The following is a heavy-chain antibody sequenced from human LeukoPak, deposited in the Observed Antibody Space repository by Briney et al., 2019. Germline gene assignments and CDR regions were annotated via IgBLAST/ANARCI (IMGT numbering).Heavy chain of an antibody. CDR1: GFTFSSYD. CDR2: ISGGGGTK. D-gene: IGHD3-22*01. V-gene: IGHV3-23*01. CDR3: ARVGPGLTTPLDY. J-gene: IGHJ4*02. Sequence: GGSLSLSCAASGFTFSSYDMNWVRQAPGKGLEWVSAISGGGGTKYYADVVKGRFTISRDNSKNTLYLQMNSLRAEDTAVYYCARVGPGLTTPLDYWGQGTLVTVSS.